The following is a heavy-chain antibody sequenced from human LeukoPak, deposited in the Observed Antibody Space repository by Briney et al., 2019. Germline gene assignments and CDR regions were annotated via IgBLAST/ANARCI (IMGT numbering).Heavy chain of an antibody. CDR1: GGSLSSYY. CDR3: ARGLYYGSGSYFNELYYYYYYGMDV. Sequence: SESLSLTCTVAGGSLSSYYWGWIRQPPGKGRGWVGYIYYSGSTNYNRSLKSGVTISVDTSKNQFSRKLSSVTAADPAVYYCARGLYYGSGSYFNELYYYYYYGMDVWGKGTTVTVSS. CDR2: IYYSGST. D-gene: IGHD3-10*01. J-gene: IGHJ6*04. V-gene: IGHV4-59*01.